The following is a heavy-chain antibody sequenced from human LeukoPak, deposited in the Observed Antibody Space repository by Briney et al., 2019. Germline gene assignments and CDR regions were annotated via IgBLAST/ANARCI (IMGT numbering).Heavy chain of an antibody. V-gene: IGHV4-61*02. Sequence: SETLSLTCTVSGGSISSGSYYWSWIRQPAGKGLEWIGRVYTSGSTNYNPSLKSRVIISVDTSKNQFSLELSSVTAADTAVYYCAREDRYCSGGSCYSWGQGTLVTVSS. CDR3: AREDRYCSGGSCYS. CDR1: GGSISSGSYY. D-gene: IGHD2-15*01. J-gene: IGHJ4*02. CDR2: VYTSGST.